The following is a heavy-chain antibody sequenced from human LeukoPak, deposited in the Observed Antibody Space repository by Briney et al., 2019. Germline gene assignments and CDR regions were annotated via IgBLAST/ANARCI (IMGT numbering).Heavy chain of an antibody. CDR3: ARDDGLMGYDSSGYYFDAFDI. D-gene: IGHD3-22*01. Sequence: PGGSLRLSCAASGFTFSSYGMLWVRQAPGKGLEWVAAIADDGGNKYYADSVKGRFTISRDNSKNTLYLQMNSLRAEDTAVYYCARDDGLMGYDSSGYYFDAFDIWGQGTMVTVSS. J-gene: IGHJ3*02. V-gene: IGHV3-30*03. CDR1: GFTFSSYG. CDR2: IADDGGNK.